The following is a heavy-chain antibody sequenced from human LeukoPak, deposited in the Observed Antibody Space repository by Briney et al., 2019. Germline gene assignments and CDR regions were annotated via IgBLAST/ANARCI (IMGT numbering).Heavy chain of an antibody. CDR2: IIPIFGTA. V-gene: IGHV1-69*01. Sequence: GSSVKVSCKASGGTFSSYAISWVRQAPGQGLEWMGGIIPIFGTANYAQKFQGRVTITADESTSTAYMELSSLRSEDTAVYYCARVEYWGYYDGSKIDYWGQGTLVTVSS. CDR1: GGTFSSYA. D-gene: IGHD3-22*01. J-gene: IGHJ4*02. CDR3: ARVEYWGYYDGSKIDY.